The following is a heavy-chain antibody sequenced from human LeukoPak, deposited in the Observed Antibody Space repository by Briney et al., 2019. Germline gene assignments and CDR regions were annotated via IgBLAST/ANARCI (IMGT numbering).Heavy chain of an antibody. D-gene: IGHD3-22*01. CDR1: GITLSNYG. Sequence: PGGSLGLSCAVSGITLSNYGMSWVRQAPGKGLEWVAGISDSGGTTNYADSVKGRFTVSRDNPKNPLYLQMNSLRAEDTAVYFCAKRGVVIRVILVGFHKQAYYFESWGQGVLVTVSS. V-gene: IGHV3-23*01. CDR3: AKRGVVIRVILVGFHKQAYYFES. J-gene: IGHJ4*02. CDR2: ISDSGGTT.